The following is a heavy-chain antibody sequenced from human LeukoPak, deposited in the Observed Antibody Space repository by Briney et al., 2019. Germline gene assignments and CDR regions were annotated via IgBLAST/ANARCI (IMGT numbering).Heavy chain of an antibody. CDR1: GFTFSSYA. D-gene: IGHD3-9*01. CDR2: ISGNGDIT. Sequence: GGSLRLSCAASGFTFSSYAMNWVRQAPGKGQEWVSTISGNGDITYYADSVKGRFTVSRDNSKNTLYLQMNSLRAEDTAVYYCATLAGYYDILTGYQGLDYWGQGTLVTVSS. CDR3: ATLAGYYDILTGYQGLDY. V-gene: IGHV3-23*01. J-gene: IGHJ4*02.